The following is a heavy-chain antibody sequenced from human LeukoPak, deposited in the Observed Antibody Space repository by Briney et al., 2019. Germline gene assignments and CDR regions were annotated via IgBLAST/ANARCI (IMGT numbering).Heavy chain of an antibody. V-gene: IGHV4-38-2*02. D-gene: IGHD5-24*01. Sequence: SETLSLTCKVSGYPIGLDYYWVWIRQAPGRGLQWIGGFHRGRIQYNSALKSRVTISIDSSKNQFSLRMWPVTAADTAFYFCARAPSSYESGDGYPNLGWLDPWGQGALVTVSS. CDR1: GYPIGLDYY. CDR2: FHRGRI. J-gene: IGHJ5*02. CDR3: ARAPSSYESGDGYPNLGWLDP.